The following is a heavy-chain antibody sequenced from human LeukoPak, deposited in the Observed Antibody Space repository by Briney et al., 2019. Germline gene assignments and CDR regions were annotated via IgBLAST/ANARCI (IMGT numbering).Heavy chain of an antibody. Sequence: GGSLRLSCVASEFTFSSYWMHWVRQAPGKGLVWVSRINGDGSGTTYADSVKGRFTISRDNAKNTLYLQMNSLRAEDTAVYYCARVNRGDAFDIWGQGTLVTVSS. D-gene: IGHD3-16*02. J-gene: IGHJ3*02. CDR2: INGDGSGT. CDR3: ARVNRGDAFDI. CDR1: EFTFSSYW. V-gene: IGHV3-74*03.